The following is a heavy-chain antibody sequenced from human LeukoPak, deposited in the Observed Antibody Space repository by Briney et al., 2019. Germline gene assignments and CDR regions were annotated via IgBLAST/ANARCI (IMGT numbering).Heavy chain of an antibody. D-gene: IGHD3-3*01. Sequence: SETLSLTCAVSGGSISSYYWSWIRQPPGKGLEWIGYIYYSGSTNYNPSLKSRVTISVDTSKNQFSLKLSSVTAADTAVYYCARASKVFWSGYALAGHWFDPWGQGTLVTVSS. CDR2: IYYSGST. J-gene: IGHJ5*02. V-gene: IGHV4-59*01. CDR3: ARASKVFWSGYALAGHWFDP. CDR1: GGSISSYY.